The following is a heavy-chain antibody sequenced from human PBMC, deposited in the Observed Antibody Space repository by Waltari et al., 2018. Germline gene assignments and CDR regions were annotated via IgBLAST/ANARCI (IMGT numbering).Heavy chain of an antibody. J-gene: IGHJ6*02. CDR2: IYYSGST. CDR3: AGSYDFWSGRSYGMDV. CDR1: GGSFSGYY. V-gene: IGHV4-34*11. D-gene: IGHD3-3*01. Sequence: QVQLQQWGAGLLKPSETLSLTCAVYGGSFSGYYWSWIRQPPGKGLEWIGYIYYSGSTNYNPSLKSRVTISVDTSKNQFSLKLSSVTAADTAVYYCAGSYDFWSGRSYGMDVWGQGTTVTVSS.